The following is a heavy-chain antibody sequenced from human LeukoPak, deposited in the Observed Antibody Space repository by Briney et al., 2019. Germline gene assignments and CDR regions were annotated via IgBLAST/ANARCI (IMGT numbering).Heavy chain of an antibody. V-gene: IGHV4-31*03. CDR3: AREFGFQPHYYYYMDV. CDR1: GGSISSGGYY. CDR2: IYYSGST. D-gene: IGHD3-3*01. J-gene: IGHJ6*03. Sequence: KTSQTLSLTCTVSGGSISSGGYYWSWIRQHPGKGLEWIGYIYYSGSTYYNPSLKSRVTISVDTSKNQFSLKLSSVTAADTAVYYCAREFGFQPHYYYYMDVWGKGTTVTVSS.